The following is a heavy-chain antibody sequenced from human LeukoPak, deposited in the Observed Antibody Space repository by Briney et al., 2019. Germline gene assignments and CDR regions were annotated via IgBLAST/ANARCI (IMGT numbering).Heavy chain of an antibody. CDR3: AGVTAYYYDTSGYLFDI. V-gene: IGHV3-48*03. J-gene: IGHJ3*02. CDR1: GFTFASYE. D-gene: IGHD3-22*01. CDR2: ISSSGSTI. Sequence: PGGSLRLSCAASGFTFASYEMNWVRQAPGKGLEWVSYISSSGSTIYYADSVKGRFTISRDNAKNSLYLQMNSLRAEDTAVYYCAGVTAYYYDTSGYLFDIWGQGTMVTVSS.